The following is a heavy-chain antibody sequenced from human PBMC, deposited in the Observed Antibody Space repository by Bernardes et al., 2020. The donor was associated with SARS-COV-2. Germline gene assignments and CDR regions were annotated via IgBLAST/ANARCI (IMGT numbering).Heavy chain of an antibody. D-gene: IGHD3-22*01. CDR2: IYPGDSDS. V-gene: IGHV5-51*01. CDR3: ASLYDSSGYYPYFFDF. J-gene: IGHJ4*02. CDR1: GYNFNNYW. Sequence: GESLKISCKGSGYNFNNYWIAWVRQMPGKGLEWMGIIYPGDSDSRYSPSFQGQVTFSADKSLSTAYLQWSSLKASDTAMYYCASLYDSSGYYPYFFDFWGQGTLVTVSS.